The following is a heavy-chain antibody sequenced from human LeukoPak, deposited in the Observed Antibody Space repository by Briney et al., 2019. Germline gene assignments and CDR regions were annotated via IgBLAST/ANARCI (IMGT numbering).Heavy chain of an antibody. Sequence: GGSLRLSCAASGFTFSNYGVHWVRPAPGKGLEWVAFIPYDGTNKYYTDSVRGRFTISRDNSKNTLYLQMYSLRPEDTAVYYCAKDLYYYGSGRYFHYWGQGTLVAVSS. J-gene: IGHJ4*02. V-gene: IGHV3-30*02. CDR2: IPYDGTNK. CDR1: GFTFSNYG. D-gene: IGHD3-10*01. CDR3: AKDLYYYGSGRYFHY.